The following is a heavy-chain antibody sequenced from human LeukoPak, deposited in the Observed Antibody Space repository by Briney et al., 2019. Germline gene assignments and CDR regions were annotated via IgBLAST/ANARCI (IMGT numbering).Heavy chain of an antibody. J-gene: IGHJ4*02. CDR1: GLAFSSSE. CDR3: AREEAYCSGKSCFRFLDY. D-gene: IGHD2-15*01. V-gene: IGHV3-48*03. CDR2: ISSGGSSV. Sequence: GGSLTLSCAASGLAFSSSEINCVREARGQGLEWFSYISSGGSSVYNADSVMGRFTISRDNAKNSLYLQMNSLRAEDTAVYYCAREEAYCSGKSCFRFLDYWGQGTLVSVSS.